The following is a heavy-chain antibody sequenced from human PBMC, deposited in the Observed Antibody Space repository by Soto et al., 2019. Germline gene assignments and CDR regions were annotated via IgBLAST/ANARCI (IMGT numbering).Heavy chain of an antibody. Sequence: SETLSLTCAVYGGSFRGYYWSWIRQPPGKGLEWIGEINHSGSTNYNPSLKSRVTISVDTSKNQFSLKLSSVTAADTAVYYCARNELYYDFWSGKRSMDVWGKGTTVTVSS. CDR1: GGSFRGYY. V-gene: IGHV4-34*01. CDR3: ARNELYYDFWSGKRSMDV. D-gene: IGHD3-3*01. J-gene: IGHJ6*03. CDR2: INHSGST.